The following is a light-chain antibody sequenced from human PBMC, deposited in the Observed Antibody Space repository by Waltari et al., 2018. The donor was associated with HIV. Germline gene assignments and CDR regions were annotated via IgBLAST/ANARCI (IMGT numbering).Light chain of an antibody. CDR3: QQYYTVPPT. CDR1: RTVFYSSDNQNY. CDR2: WAS. J-gene: IGKJ4*01. Sequence: DIVMTQSPDSLAVSLGERAIIKCTSSRTVFYSSDNQNYLAWYLQRPGQSPKVLIFWASTRAVGVPDRFRGSGSGTDFSLTLSSLQADDVGVYYCQQYYTVPPTFGGGTKVEI. V-gene: IGKV4-1*01.